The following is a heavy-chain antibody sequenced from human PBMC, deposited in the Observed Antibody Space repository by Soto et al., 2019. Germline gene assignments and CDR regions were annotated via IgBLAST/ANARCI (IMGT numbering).Heavy chain of an antibody. J-gene: IGHJ4*02. V-gene: IGHV3-11*06. CDR1: GFTFSDYY. CDR3: VTAVAAGGY. CDR2: ISRSSSYT. Sequence: GGSLRLSCAASGFTFSDYYMSWIRQAPGKGLEWVSYISRSSSYTNYADSVEGRFTISRDNSKSTLYLQMNSLRTDDTALYFCVTAVAAGGYWGQGTLVTVSS. D-gene: IGHD6-19*01.